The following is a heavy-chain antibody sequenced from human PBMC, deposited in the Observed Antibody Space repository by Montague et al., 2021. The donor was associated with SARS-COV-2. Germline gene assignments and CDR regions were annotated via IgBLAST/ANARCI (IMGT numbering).Heavy chain of an antibody. Sequence: SETLSLTCTVSGGSISSSSYYWGWIRQPPGKGLEWIGSIYYSGSTYYNPSLKSRVTISVDTSKNQFSLKLSPVTAADTAVYYCARALIMITFGGVIAHWFDPWGQGTLVTVSS. D-gene: IGHD3-16*02. CDR2: IYYSGST. CDR3: ARALIMITFGGVIAHWFDP. CDR1: GGSISSSSYY. J-gene: IGHJ5*02. V-gene: IGHV4-39*07.